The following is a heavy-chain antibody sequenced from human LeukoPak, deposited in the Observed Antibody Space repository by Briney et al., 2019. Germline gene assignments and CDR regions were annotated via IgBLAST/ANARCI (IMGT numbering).Heavy chain of an antibody. CDR3: ARGPGYSSS. Sequence: SETLSLTCTVSGGSISSSSYYWSWIRQPPGKGLEWIGEINHSGSTNYNPSLKSRVTISVDTSKNQFSPKLSSVTAADTAVYYCARGPGYSSSWSQGTLVTVSS. D-gene: IGHD6-13*01. V-gene: IGHV4-39*07. CDR1: GGSISSSSYY. CDR2: INHSGST. J-gene: IGHJ4*02.